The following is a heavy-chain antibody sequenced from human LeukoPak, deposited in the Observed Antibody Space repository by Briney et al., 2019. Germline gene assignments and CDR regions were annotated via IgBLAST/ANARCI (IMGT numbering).Heavy chain of an antibody. CDR3: LATYYGLGSGPENHEDV. V-gene: IGHV3-49*03. CDR1: GFKFYDYN. Sequence: GGSLRLSCTASGFKFYDYNMSWFRQAPGKGLEWVGLIRSTPYGGTTVYGASGKGRFISSRDESKTSAYLQLSSLKTEDTAAYYCLATYYGLGSGPENHEDVWGKGTTVTVSS. CDR2: IRSTPYGGTT. J-gene: IGHJ6*03. D-gene: IGHD3-10*01.